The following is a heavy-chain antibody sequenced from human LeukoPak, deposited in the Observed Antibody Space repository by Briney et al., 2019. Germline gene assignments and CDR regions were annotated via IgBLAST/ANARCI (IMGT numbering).Heavy chain of an antibody. CDR3: ARVGWDKQDAFDI. D-gene: IGHD6-19*01. V-gene: IGHV3-21*01. CDR1: GFTFSTYS. J-gene: IGHJ3*02. CDR2: ISSSSSCI. Sequence: GGSLRLSCAASGFTFSTYSMSWVRQAPGKGLEWVSSISSSSSCIYYADSVKGRFTISRDNAKNSLYLQMNSLRAEDTAVYYCARVGWDKQDAFDIWGQGTMVTVSS.